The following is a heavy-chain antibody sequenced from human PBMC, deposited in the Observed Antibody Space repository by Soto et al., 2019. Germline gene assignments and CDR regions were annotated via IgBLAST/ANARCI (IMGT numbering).Heavy chain of an antibody. D-gene: IGHD3-3*01. CDR1: GFTFSSYW. V-gene: IGHV3-7*01. CDR2: IKQDGSEK. CDR3: ARYDFWSGYLPFPYYYMDV. J-gene: IGHJ6*03. Sequence: GGSLRLSCAASGFTFSSYWMSWVRQAPGKGLEWVANIKQDGSEKYYVDSVKGRFTISRDNAKNSLYLQMNSLRAEDTAVYYCARYDFWSGYLPFPYYYMDVWGKGTTVTVSS.